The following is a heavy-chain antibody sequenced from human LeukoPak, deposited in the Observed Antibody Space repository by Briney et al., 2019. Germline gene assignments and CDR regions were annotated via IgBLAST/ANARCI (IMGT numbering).Heavy chain of an antibody. CDR3: ARGFTQLWSPGVY. V-gene: IGHV4-59*01. J-gene: IGHJ4*02. Sequence: SETLSLTCTVSGGSISSYYWSWIRQPPGKGLEWIGYIYYSGSTNYNPSLKSRVTISVDTSKNQFSLKLSSVTAADTAVYYCARGFTQLWSPGVYWGQGTLVTVSS. D-gene: IGHD5-18*01. CDR1: GGSISSYY. CDR2: IYYSGST.